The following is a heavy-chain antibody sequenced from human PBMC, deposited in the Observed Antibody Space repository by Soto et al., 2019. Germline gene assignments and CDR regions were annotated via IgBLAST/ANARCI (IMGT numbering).Heavy chain of an antibody. CDR3: ARESYGDHSNY. D-gene: IGHD4-17*01. J-gene: IGHJ4*02. V-gene: IGHV4-34*01. Sequence: TSETLSLTCAVYGGSFSGYYWSWIRQPPGKGLEWIGEINHSGSTNYNPSLKSRVTISVDTSKNQFSLKLSSVTAADTAMYHCARESYGDHSNYWGQGTLVTVSS. CDR1: GGSFSGYY. CDR2: INHSGST.